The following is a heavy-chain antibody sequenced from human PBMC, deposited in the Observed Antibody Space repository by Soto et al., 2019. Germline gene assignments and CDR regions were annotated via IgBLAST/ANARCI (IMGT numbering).Heavy chain of an antibody. CDR1: ESTFSSYG. J-gene: IGHJ6*02. V-gene: IGHV3-30*03. CDR2: ISYDGSEK. CDR3: ARSALVLVYYYYGLDV. Sequence: GGTLRLSCAASESTFSSYGIHWIRQAPGKGLEWVAVISYDGSEKYYADSVKGRFSISRDNSKNTVDLQMTSLRPEDTAVYYCARSALVLVYYYYGLDVWGQGTAVTVSS. D-gene: IGHD5-18*01.